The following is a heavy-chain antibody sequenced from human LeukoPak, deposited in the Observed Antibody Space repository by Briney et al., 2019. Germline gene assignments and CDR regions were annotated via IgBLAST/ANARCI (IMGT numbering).Heavy chain of an antibody. CDR1: GFTFGDYP. D-gene: IGHD5-18*01. CDR3: TRSADSAMSF. CDR2: IRGKADGGTT. V-gene: IGHV3-49*03. J-gene: IGHJ4*02. Sequence: GSLRLSCTASGFTFGDYPMSWFRQPPGKGLEWVGFIRGKADGGTTEYAASVKGRFTISRDDSKSIAYLQMDSLKTEDTAVYYCTRSADSAMSFWGQGTLVTVSS.